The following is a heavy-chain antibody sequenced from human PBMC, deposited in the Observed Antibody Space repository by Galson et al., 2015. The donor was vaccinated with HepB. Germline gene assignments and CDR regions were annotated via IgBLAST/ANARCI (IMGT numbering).Heavy chain of an antibody. D-gene: IGHD3-10*01. CDR3: ARVSSFWSGSGSYAFDI. J-gene: IGHJ3*02. V-gene: IGHV3-53*01. Sequence: SLRLSCAASGFTVSSNYMSWVRQAPGKGLEWVSVIYSGGSTYYADSVKGRFTISSHNSKNTLYLQMNSLRAEDTAVYYCARVSSFWSGSGSYAFDIWGQGTMVTVSS. CDR1: GFTVSSNY. CDR2: IYSGGST.